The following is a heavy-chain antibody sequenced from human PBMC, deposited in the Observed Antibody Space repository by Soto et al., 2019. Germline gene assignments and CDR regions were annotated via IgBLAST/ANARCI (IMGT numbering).Heavy chain of an antibody. J-gene: IGHJ4*02. CDR1: GFTFSSYA. CDR2: ISYDGSNK. Sequence: GGSLRLSCAASGFTFSSYAMHWVRQGPGQRLEWVAVISYDGSNKYYADSVKGRFTISRDNSKNTLYLQMHSLRAEDTAVYHCAKESSGYNYGFYNYFDYWGQGTLVTVSS. V-gene: IGHV3-30-3*01. D-gene: IGHD5-18*01. CDR3: AKESSGYNYGFYNYFDY.